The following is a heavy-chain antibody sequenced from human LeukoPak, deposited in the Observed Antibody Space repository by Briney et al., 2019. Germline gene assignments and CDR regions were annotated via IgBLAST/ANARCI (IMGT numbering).Heavy chain of an antibody. J-gene: IGHJ6*02. CDR1: GFTFSSYS. CDR2: ISSSSSYI. V-gene: IGHV3-21*01. Sequence: PGGSLGLSCAASGFTFSSYSMNWVRQAPGKGLEWVSSISSSSSYIYYADSVKGRFTISRDNAKNSLYLQMNSLRAEDTAVYYCARDFWSGYYSRRGYYGMDVWGQGTTVTVSS. CDR3: ARDFWSGYYSRRGYYGMDV. D-gene: IGHD3-3*01.